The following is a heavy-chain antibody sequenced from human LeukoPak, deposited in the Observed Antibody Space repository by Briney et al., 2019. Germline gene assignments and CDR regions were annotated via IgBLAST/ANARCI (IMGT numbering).Heavy chain of an antibody. CDR1: GGSFNGYY. J-gene: IGHJ5*02. D-gene: IGHD6-13*01. Sequence: PSETLSLTCAVYGGSFNGYYWSWIRQPPGKGLEWIGEINHSGSTNYNPSLKSRDTISVDTSKNQFSLKLSSVTAADTAVYYCARSSGWYDVNWFDPWGQGTLVTVSS. CDR2: INHSGST. CDR3: ARSSGWYDVNWFDP. V-gene: IGHV4-34*01.